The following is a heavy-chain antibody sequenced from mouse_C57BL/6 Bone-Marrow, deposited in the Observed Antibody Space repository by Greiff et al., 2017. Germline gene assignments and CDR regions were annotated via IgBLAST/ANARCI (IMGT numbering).Heavy chain of an antibody. CDR2: IYPGDGDT. V-gene: IGHV1-82*01. Sequence: VQLQQSGPELVKPGASVKISCKASGYAFSSSWMNWVKQRPGKGLEWIGRIYPGDGDTNYNGKFKGKATLTADKSSSTAYMQLSSLPSEDSAVYFCASDYVSSPGFAYWGQGTLVTVSA. CDR1: GYAFSSSW. D-gene: IGHD1-1*01. J-gene: IGHJ3*01. CDR3: ASDYVSSPGFAY.